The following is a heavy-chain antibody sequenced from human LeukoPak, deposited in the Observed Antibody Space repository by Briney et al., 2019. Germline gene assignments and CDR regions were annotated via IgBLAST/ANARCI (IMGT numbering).Heavy chain of an antibody. D-gene: IGHD6-13*01. J-gene: IGHJ4*02. CDR3: TRGMSRQPPDY. CDR1: GFTFSSYW. CDR2: INSDGSST. V-gene: IGHV3-74*01. Sequence: GGSLRLSCAASGFTFSSYWMHWVRRAPGKGLVWVSRINSDGSSTSYADSVKGRFTISRDNSKNTLYLQMNSLRVEDTAIYYCTRGMSRQPPDYWGQGMLVTVSS.